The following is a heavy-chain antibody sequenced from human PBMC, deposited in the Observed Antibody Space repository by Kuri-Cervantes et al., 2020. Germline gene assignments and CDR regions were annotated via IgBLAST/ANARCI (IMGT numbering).Heavy chain of an antibody. CDR1: GFTFSSYG. Sequence: GGSLRLSCAASGFTFSSYGMHWVRQAPGKGLEWVAVISYDGSNKYYADSVKGRFTISRDNYKNTLYLQMDSLRAEDTAVYYCAKGQNNRYFDYWGQGTLVTVSS. CDR3: AKGQNNRYFDY. CDR2: ISYDGSNK. V-gene: IGHV3-30*18. D-gene: IGHD1-14*01. J-gene: IGHJ4*02.